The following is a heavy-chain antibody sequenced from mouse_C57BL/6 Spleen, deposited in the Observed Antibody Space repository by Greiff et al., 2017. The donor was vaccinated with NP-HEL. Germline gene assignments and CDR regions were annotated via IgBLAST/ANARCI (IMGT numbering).Heavy chain of an antibody. D-gene: IGHD3-3*01. CDR2: IYPGSGST. J-gene: IGHJ4*01. CDR3: ARRGPSMDY. CDR1: GYTFTSYW. Sequence: QVQLQQPGAELVKPGASVTMSCKASGYTFTSYWITWVKQRPGQGLEWIGDIYPGSGSTNYNEKFKSKATLTVDTSSSTAYMQLSSLSSEDSTVYYCARRGPSMDYWGQGTSVTVSS. V-gene: IGHV1-55*01.